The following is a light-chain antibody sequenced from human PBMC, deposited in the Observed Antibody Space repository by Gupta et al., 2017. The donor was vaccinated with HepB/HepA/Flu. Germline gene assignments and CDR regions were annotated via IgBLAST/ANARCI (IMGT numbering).Light chain of an antibody. CDR3: SSYTSSSTYVV. Sequence: QPALTQPASVSGSPGQSLTISCTGTSSDVGGYNYVSWYQQHPGKAPKLMIYDVSNRPSGVSNRFSGSKSGNTASLTISGLQAEDEADYYCSSYTSSSTYVVFGGGTKLTVL. CDR1: SSDVGGYNY. V-gene: IGLV2-14*03. CDR2: DVS. J-gene: IGLJ2*01.